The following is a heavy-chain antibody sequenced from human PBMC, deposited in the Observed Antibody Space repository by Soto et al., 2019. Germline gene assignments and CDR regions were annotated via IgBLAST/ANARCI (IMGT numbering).Heavy chain of an antibody. V-gene: IGHV3-23*01. J-gene: IGHJ4*02. CDR2: ITGSSEST. CDR1: GFTLSDYA. Sequence: EAHLLESGGDLVQPGGSLRLSCAASGFTLSDYAMTWVRQAPGKGLEWVSGITGSSESTYYADSVKGCFTISRDNSKNTVSLQMNGLRAEDSAIYYCARDCARTSCSVWKLWGQGTLVTVSP. CDR3: ARDCARTSCSVWKL. D-gene: IGHD2-2*01.